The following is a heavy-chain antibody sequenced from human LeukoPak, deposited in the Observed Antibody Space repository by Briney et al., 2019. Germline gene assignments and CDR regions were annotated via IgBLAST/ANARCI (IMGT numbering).Heavy chain of an antibody. V-gene: IGHV3-23*01. D-gene: IGHD3-22*01. CDR3: ANDYYDISGSRYDF. CDR2: ISGSGGDT. CDR1: GFAFSSYA. Sequence: GGSLRLSCAASGFAFSSYAMSWVRQAPGKGLEWVSAISGSGGDTWYADSVRGRFTISRDNSKNTLYMQVNSLRAEDTAVYYCANDYYDISGSRYDFWGQGTLVTVSS. J-gene: IGHJ4*02.